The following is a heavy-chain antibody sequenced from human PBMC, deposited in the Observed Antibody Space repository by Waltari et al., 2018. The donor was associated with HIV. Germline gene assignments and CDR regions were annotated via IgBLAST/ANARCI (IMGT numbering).Heavy chain of an antibody. D-gene: IGHD3-22*01. CDR1: GGSFCGYY. CDR3: ARDGPNYYDSSGYGRAEYFHH. J-gene: IGHJ1*01. CDR2: INQSGTT. Sequence: QVQLQQWGAGLLQPSETLSLTCAVYGGSFCGYYWNWIRQSPGKRVWWIGEINQSGTTNYNPSLKSRVTISVDTSKNQFSLKLRSVTAADTAVYYCARDGPNYYDSSGYGRAEYFHHWGQGTLVTVSS. V-gene: IGHV4-34*01.